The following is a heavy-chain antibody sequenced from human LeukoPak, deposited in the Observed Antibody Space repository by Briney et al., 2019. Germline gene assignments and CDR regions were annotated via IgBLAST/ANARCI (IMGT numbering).Heavy chain of an antibody. Sequence: GASVKVSCKASGGTFSSYAISWVRQAPGQGLEWMGWINPNSGGTNYAQKFQGRVTMTRDTSISTAYMELSRLRSDDTAVYYCARVDSYSSTSSIDCWGQGTLVTVSS. V-gene: IGHV1-2*02. CDR2: INPNSGGT. D-gene: IGHD6-19*01. CDR1: GGTFSSYA. CDR3: ARVDSYSSTSSIDC. J-gene: IGHJ4*02.